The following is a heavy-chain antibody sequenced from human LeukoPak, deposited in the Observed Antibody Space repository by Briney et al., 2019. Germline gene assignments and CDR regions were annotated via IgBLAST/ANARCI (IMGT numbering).Heavy chain of an antibody. Sequence: GGSLRLSCAASGFTFSSYSMNWVRQALGKGLEWLLYISSSSSTIYYADSVKGRFTISRDNAKNSLYLQMNSLRAEDTAVYYCARDHQWLVPDYWGQGTLVTVSS. CDR2: ISSSSSTI. CDR3: ARDHQWLVPDY. V-gene: IGHV3-48*01. CDR1: GFTFSSYS. J-gene: IGHJ4*02. D-gene: IGHD6-19*01.